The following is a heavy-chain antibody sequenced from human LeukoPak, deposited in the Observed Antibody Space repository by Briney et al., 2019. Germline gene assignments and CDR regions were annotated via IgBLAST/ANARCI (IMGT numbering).Heavy chain of an antibody. J-gene: IGHJ4*02. CDR3: ARRTNDNGDYRGSFGY. CDR1: GYSFSNYW. Sequence: VESLKISRKGSGYSFSNYWIGWVRQMPGKGLEWMGIMYPGDSDTRYSPSFEGQVTISVDKSITTVYLQWSSLKASDSAMYYCARRTNDNGDYRGSFGYWGQGTLVTVSS. V-gene: IGHV5-51*01. D-gene: IGHD4-17*01. CDR2: MYPGDSDT.